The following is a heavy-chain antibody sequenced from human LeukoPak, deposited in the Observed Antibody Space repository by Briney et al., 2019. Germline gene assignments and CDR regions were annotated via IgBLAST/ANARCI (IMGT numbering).Heavy chain of an antibody. V-gene: IGHV4-39*01. Sequence: KPSETLSLTCTVSGGSISSSGYYWGWVRQPPGKGLEWIGTIYYSGTTYYNPSLKSRVTISVDTSKNYFSLNLTSVTAADTAMYYCARQTTSIWHIVVVTAIGAFDYWGQGALVTVSS. CDR1: GGSISSSGYY. D-gene: IGHD2-21*02. J-gene: IGHJ4*02. CDR3: ARQTTSIWHIVVVTAIGAFDY. CDR2: IYYSGTT.